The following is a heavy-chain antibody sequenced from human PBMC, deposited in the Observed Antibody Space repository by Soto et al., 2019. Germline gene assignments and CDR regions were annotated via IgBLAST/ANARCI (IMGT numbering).Heavy chain of an antibody. CDR2: IIPIFGTA. V-gene: IGHV1-69*01. D-gene: IGHD2-2*02. CDR3: ARKYCSSTSCYSSPYYYYGMDV. CDR1: GGTFSSYA. J-gene: IGHJ6*02. Sequence: QVQLVQSGAEVKKPGSSVKVSCKASGGTFSSYAISWVRQAPGQGLEWMGGIIPIFGTANYAQKFQGRVTITADESTSTDYMELSSLRSEDTAVYYCARKYCSSTSCYSSPYYYYGMDVWGQGTTVTVSS.